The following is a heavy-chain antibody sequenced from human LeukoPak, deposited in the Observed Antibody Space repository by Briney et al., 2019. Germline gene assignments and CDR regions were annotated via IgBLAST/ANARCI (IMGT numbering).Heavy chain of an antibody. CDR1: GYTFTSYD. Sequence: ASVKVSCKASGYTFTSYDINWVRQATGQGLEWMGWMNPNSGNTGYAQKFQGRVTITRNTSISTAYVELSSLRSEDTAVYYCASGYYDFWSGSTDAFDIWGQGTMVTVSS. D-gene: IGHD3-3*01. CDR2: MNPNSGNT. J-gene: IGHJ3*02. CDR3: ASGYYDFWSGSTDAFDI. V-gene: IGHV1-8*03.